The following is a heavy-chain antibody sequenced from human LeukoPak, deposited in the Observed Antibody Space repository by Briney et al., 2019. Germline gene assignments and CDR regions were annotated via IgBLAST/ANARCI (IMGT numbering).Heavy chain of an antibody. CDR3: ARVSDDSGWNFDY. V-gene: IGHV1-3*01. CDR2: INAGTSNR. D-gene: IGHD6-19*01. J-gene: IGHJ4*02. CDR1: GYTFTNYA. Sequence: ASVKVSCKASGYTFTNYAIHWVRQAPGQRLEWMGWINAGTSNRKYSQKFQDRVTITRETSATTAYMELSSLTSEDTAVYYCARVSDDSGWNFDYWGQGTPVTVSS.